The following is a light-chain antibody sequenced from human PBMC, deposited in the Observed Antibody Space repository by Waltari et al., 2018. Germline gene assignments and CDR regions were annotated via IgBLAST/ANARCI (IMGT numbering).Light chain of an antibody. CDR3: MQHLHTPIT. J-gene: IGKJ5*01. V-gene: IGKV2-28*01. Sequence: DIVMTQSPLSLPVTPGEPASLSCRSSQSLLHSNDYNYLDWYLQRPGQSPQLLIYLGSNRASGVPDRFSGSGSGTDFTLKISRVEAEDVGVYFCMQHLHTPITFGQGTRLEI. CDR2: LGS. CDR1: QSLLHSNDYNY.